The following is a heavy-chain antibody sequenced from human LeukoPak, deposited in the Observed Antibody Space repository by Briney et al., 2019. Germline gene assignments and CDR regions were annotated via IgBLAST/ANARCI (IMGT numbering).Heavy chain of an antibody. D-gene: IGHD4-17*01. CDR3: AKDPSLLDYVFDY. CDR2: TSYDGSNK. V-gene: IGHV3-30*18. J-gene: IGHJ4*02. CDR1: GFTFRSYG. Sequence: PGRSLKLSCAASGFTFRSYGMHWVRQAPGKRLEWVAVTSYDGSNKYYADSVKGRFTISRDNSKNTLYLQMNSLRAEDTAVYYCAKDPSLLDYVFDYWGQGTLVTVSS.